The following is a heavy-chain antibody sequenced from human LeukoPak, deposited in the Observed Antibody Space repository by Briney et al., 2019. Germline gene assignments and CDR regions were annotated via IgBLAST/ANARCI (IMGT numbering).Heavy chain of an antibody. J-gene: IGHJ4*02. CDR2: ISYSGST. Sequence: SETLSLTCTVSGGSISGYYWSWIRQPPGKGLEWVGYISYSGSTNYNPSLKRRVTISVDTSKKQFSLKVSSVTAGDTAAYYCARDGCGSSSCLDYWGQGTLVTVSS. V-gene: IGHV4-59*01. CDR1: GGSISGYY. D-gene: IGHD6-6*01. CDR3: ARDGCGSSSCLDY.